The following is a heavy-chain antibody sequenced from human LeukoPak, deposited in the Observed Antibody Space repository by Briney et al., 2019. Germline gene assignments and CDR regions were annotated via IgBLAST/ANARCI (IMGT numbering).Heavy chain of an antibody. CDR1: GYTFTGYY. CDR3: ARVGSSSWYSFDY. D-gene: IGHD6-13*01. V-gene: IGHV1-2*06. J-gene: IGHJ4*02. Sequence: ASVKVSCKASGYTFTGYYMHWVRQAPGQGLEWMGRIDPNSGGTNYAQKFQGRVTMTRDTSISTAYMELSRLRSYDTAVYYCARVGSSSWYSFDYWGQGDLVTVSS. CDR2: IDPNSGGT.